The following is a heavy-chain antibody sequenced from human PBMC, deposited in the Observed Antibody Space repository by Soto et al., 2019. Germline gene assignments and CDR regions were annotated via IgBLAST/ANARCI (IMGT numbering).Heavy chain of an antibody. V-gene: IGHV1-46*01. J-gene: IGHJ3*02. D-gene: IGHD2-15*01. CDR2: INPSGGST. CDR3: ARAILPYCSGGSCYLDAFDI. Sequence: GASVKVSCKASGYTFTSYYMHWVRQAPGQGLEWMGIINPSGGSTSYAQKFQGRVTMTRDTSTSTVYMELSSLRSDDTAVYYCARAILPYCSGGSCYLDAFDIWG. CDR1: GYTFTSYY.